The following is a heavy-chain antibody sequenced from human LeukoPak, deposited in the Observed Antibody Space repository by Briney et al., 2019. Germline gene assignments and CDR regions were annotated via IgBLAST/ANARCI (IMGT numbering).Heavy chain of an antibody. Sequence: GGSLRLSCAASGFTFRSYSMNWVRQAPGKGLDWVSSISPSGSSTYNADSVRGRFTISRGNAKDAVYLQMNSLRGEDTAVYYCVRDYLGESGAGGCWGQGILVTVSS. CDR1: GFTFRSYS. CDR2: ISPSGSST. V-gene: IGHV3-21*01. J-gene: IGHJ4*02. CDR3: VRDYLGESGAGGC. D-gene: IGHD3-10*01.